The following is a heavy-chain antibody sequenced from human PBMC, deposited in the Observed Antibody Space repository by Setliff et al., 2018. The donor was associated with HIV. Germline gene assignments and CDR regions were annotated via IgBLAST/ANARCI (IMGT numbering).Heavy chain of an antibody. D-gene: IGHD3-22*01. CDR1: GYSFTSYW. J-gene: IGHJ4*02. V-gene: IGHV1-69*04. CDR3: ARDYYDSSGYIFFPGLPDY. CDR2: IIPILGIA. Sequence: KISCKGSGYSFTSYWISWVRQAPGQGLEWMGRIIPILGIANYAQKFQGRVTITADKSTSTAYMELSRLRSDDTAVYYCARDYYDSSGYIFFPGLPDYWGQGTLVTVSS.